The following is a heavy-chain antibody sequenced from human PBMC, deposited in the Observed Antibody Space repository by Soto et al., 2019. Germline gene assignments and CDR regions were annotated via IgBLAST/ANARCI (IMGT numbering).Heavy chain of an antibody. J-gene: IGHJ4*02. CDR2: IWYDGSNK. CDR3: AREAGGVDY. Sequence: QVQLVESGGGVVQPGRSLRLSCAASGFTFSSYGMHWVRQAPGKGLEWVAVIWYDGSNKYYADSVKGRFTISRDNSKNTLYLQMNSLRAEDTAVYYCAREAGGVDYWGQGTLVAVSS. V-gene: IGHV3-33*01. D-gene: IGHD1-26*01. CDR1: GFTFSSYG.